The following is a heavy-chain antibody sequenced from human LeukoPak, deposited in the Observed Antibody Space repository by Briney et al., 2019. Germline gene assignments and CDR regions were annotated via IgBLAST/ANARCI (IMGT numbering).Heavy chain of an antibody. D-gene: IGHD2-15*01. CDR3: AKAIVVVVAANAFDI. J-gene: IGHJ3*02. Sequence: GGSLRLSCAASGFTFDDYAMHWVRQAPGKGLEWVSGISWNSGSIGYADSVKGRFTISRDNAKNSLYLQMNSLRAEDTALYYCAKAIVVVVAANAFDIWGQGTMVTVSS. V-gene: IGHV3-9*01. CDR1: GFTFDDYA. CDR2: ISWNSGSI.